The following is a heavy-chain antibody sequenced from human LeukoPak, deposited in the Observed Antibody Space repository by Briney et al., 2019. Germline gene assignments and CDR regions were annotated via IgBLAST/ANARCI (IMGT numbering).Heavy chain of an antibody. D-gene: IGHD3-10*02. J-gene: IGHJ3*02. Sequence: SETLSLTCAVYGYSISSGYYWAWIRQFPGKGLEWLGSIFHSGSTYDNPSLKSRVTTSVDASKNHFSLTLSSVTAADTAVYHCARHMTTDMLDAFDIWGQGTMVIISS. V-gene: IGHV4-38-2*01. CDR3: ARHMTTDMLDAFDI. CDR2: IFHSGST. CDR1: GYSISSGYY.